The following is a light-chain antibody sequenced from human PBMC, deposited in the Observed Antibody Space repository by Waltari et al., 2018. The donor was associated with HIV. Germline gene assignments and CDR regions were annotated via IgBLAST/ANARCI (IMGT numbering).Light chain of an antibody. Sequence: DIQMNQSPYTLSASVGDRVTITCRASQSISSWLAWYQQKPGKAPNLLIYKASNLESGVPSRFSGSGSGTEFTLTISSLQPDDFATYYCQQYNSYPYTFGQGTKLEIK. V-gene: IGKV1-5*03. CDR3: QQYNSYPYT. CDR2: KAS. J-gene: IGKJ2*01. CDR1: QSISSW.